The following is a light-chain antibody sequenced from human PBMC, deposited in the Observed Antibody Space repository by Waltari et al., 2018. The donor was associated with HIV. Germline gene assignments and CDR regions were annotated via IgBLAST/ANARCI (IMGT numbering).Light chain of an antibody. Sequence: QSALTPPPSASGSPGQSVTISCTGHSSDVGRYDYVSWYQQHPGKAPKLLIYEVNKRPSGVPDRFSGSKSGNTASLTVSGLQAEDEAEYYCTSYAGINPVAFGGGTNLTVL. V-gene: IGLV2-8*01. CDR3: TSYAGINPVA. CDR2: EVN. CDR1: SSDVGRYDY. J-gene: IGLJ2*01.